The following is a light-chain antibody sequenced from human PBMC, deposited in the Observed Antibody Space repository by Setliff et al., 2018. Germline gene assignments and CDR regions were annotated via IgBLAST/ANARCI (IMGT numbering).Light chain of an antibody. CDR1: SSDIGAYNF. CDR3: VSYTTSTTYV. J-gene: IGLJ1*01. Sequence: SVLTQPASVSGSPGQSTTMSCTGTSSDIGAYNFVSWYQQHPGKAPKLMVYDVNNRPSGVSDRFSGSKSGNTASLTISGLQAEDEADYYCVSYTTSTTYVFGTGTKVTVL. CDR2: DVN. V-gene: IGLV2-14*01.